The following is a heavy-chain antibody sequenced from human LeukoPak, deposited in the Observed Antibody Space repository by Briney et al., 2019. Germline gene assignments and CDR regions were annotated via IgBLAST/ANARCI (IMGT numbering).Heavy chain of an antibody. CDR3: ASGGRISAANWFDP. Sequence: SETLSLTCTVSGGSISTYYWSWIRQPAGQGLELIGRVYPSGRTSYNPSLENRVTMSVDTSKKEFSLKLRSVTAADTAVYYCASGGRISAANWFDPWGQGTLVTVSS. CDR1: GGSISTYY. V-gene: IGHV4-4*07. CDR2: VYPSGRT. J-gene: IGHJ5*02. D-gene: IGHD6-13*01.